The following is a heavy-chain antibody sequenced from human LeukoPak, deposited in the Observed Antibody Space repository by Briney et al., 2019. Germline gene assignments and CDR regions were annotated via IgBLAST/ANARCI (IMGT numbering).Heavy chain of an antibody. CDR1: GFNFSGFW. V-gene: IGHV3-7*03. CDR3: ARSSYSSSSSV. Sequence: GGSLRLSCADSGFNFSGFWMSWSRQAPGKGLEWVASINSDGSEGYYADVVKGRFTISRDNAKNSLYLQINSLRAEDTAVYYCARSSYSSSSSVWGQGTMVTVSS. J-gene: IGHJ3*01. D-gene: IGHD6-6*01. CDR2: INSDGSEG.